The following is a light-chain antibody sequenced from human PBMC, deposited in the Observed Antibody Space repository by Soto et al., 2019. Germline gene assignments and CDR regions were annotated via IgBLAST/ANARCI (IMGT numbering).Light chain of an antibody. CDR3: QQYGTSPWA. V-gene: IGKV3-20*01. CDR2: AAS. Sequence: EIVLTQFPGTLSLSPGERATLSCRASQSVGRNYVAWYQQKPGQAPRVIIYAASNRASGIPDRFSGSGSGSDFTLTISRLEPEDFAVYYCQQYGTSPWAFGQGTKVDI. J-gene: IGKJ1*01. CDR1: QSVGRNY.